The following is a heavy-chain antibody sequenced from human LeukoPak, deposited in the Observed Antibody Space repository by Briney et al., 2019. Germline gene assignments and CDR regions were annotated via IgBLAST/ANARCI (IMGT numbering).Heavy chain of an antibody. V-gene: IGHV4-34*01. CDR3: ARFTRITIVRGVIITGIYYFDY. Sequence: PSETLSLTCAVYGGSFSGYYGSWIRQPPGKGLEWIGYINHSGNNNYNPYLKIRVTISGDTSKNQFSVKLSSGTAADTAVYYCARFTRITIVRGVIITGIYYFDYWGQGTLVTVSS. D-gene: IGHD3-10*01. CDR2: INHSGNN. CDR1: GGSFSGYY. J-gene: IGHJ4*02.